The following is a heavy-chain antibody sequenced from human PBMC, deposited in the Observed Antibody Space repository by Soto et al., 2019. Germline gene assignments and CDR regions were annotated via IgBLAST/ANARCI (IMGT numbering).Heavy chain of an antibody. CDR1: GGTFSSYS. CDR3: ARGSQMATITIPFDY. CDR2: IIPIFGTA. V-gene: IGHV1-69*13. Sequence: SLKVSCKASGGTFSSYSISWVRQAPVQGLEWMGGIIPIFGTANYAQKFQGRVTITADESTSTAYMELSSLRSEDTAVYYCARGSQMATITIPFDYWGQGTLVTVSS. J-gene: IGHJ4*02. D-gene: IGHD5-12*01.